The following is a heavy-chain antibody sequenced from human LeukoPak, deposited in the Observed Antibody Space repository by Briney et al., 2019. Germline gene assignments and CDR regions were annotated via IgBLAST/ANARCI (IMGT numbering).Heavy chain of an antibody. CDR3: ARSANAFDI. Sequence: PSETLSLTCAVSGGSVSGYYWSWIRQPPGKGPEWIGKISHSGSINYNPSLKSRVTISVDTSTNQFSLNLSSVTAADTAVYYCARSANAFDIWGQGTMVTVSS. V-gene: IGHV4-34*01. CDR1: GGSVSGYY. CDR2: ISHSGSI. J-gene: IGHJ3*02.